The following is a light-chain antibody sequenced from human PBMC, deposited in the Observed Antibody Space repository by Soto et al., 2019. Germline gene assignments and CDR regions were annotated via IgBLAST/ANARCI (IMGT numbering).Light chain of an antibody. CDR3: SSYSDTNIYV. Sequence: HSVLTQPASVSGSPGQSIAISCTGTRSYVGAYNYVSWYQQHPGKAPQLIIYNVNGRPSGVPRRFSGSKSGNTASLTVSGLQAVDEADYYCSSYSDTNIYVFGTGTKVTV. V-gene: IGLV2-14*03. CDR1: RSYVGAYNY. J-gene: IGLJ1*01. CDR2: NVN.